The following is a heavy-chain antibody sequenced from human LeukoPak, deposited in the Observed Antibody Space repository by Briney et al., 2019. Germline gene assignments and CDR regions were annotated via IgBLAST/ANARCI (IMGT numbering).Heavy chain of an antibody. CDR1: GFPLIKYA. Sequence: PGGSLRLSCEASGFPLIKYATHWVRQAPGKGLEWVAFISFDGKKEFYADSVKGRFTISRDNSRNTLFLQMNSLKTEDTAIYYCARASMATINYYYFYMDAWGKGTTVTVSS. J-gene: IGHJ6*03. CDR2: ISFDGKKE. V-gene: IGHV3-30*04. CDR3: ARASMATINYYYFYMDA. D-gene: IGHD5-24*01.